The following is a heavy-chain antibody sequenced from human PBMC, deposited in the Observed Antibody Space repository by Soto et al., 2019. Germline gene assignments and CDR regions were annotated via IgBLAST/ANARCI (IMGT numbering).Heavy chain of an antibody. Sequence: GGSLRLSCAASGFTFSSYAMSWVRQAPGKGLEWVSAISGSGGSTYYADSVKGQLTISRDNSKNTLYLQMNSLRAEDTAVYYCAKDVSRGMIAAAGHDAFDIWGQGTMVTDSS. J-gene: IGHJ3*02. V-gene: IGHV3-23*01. CDR3: AKDVSRGMIAAAGHDAFDI. D-gene: IGHD6-13*01. CDR1: GFTFSSYA. CDR2: ISGSGGST.